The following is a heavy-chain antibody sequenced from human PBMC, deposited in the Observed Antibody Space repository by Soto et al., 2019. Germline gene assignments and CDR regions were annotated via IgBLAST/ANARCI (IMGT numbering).Heavy chain of an antibody. J-gene: IGHJ1*01. Sequence: SVKVSCKASGGTFSSYAISWVRQAPGQGLEWMGGIIPIFGAENYAQKFQGRVTITADESTSTAYMELSSLRSEDTAVYYCARQIWGVGATGYFQHWGQGTLVTVSS. CDR3: ARQIWGVGATGYFQH. D-gene: IGHD1-26*01. CDR2: IIPIFGAE. V-gene: IGHV1-69*13. CDR1: GGTFSSYA.